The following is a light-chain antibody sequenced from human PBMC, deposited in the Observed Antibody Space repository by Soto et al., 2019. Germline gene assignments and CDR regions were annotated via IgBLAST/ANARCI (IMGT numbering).Light chain of an antibody. CDR2: AAT. CDR1: QSVRDNF. Sequence: EIVLTQSPDTLSLSPGERAALSCRASQSVRDNFLAWYQQKPGQSPRLLIYAATSRATGIPERFSGSGSETDFTLTFYRLEPEDFAVYYCQQYGSSPYTFGQGTKVEIK. CDR3: QQYGSSPYT. V-gene: IGKV3-20*01. J-gene: IGKJ2*01.